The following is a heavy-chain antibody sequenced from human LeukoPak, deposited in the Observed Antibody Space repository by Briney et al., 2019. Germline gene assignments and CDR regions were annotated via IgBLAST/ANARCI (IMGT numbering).Heavy chain of an antibody. CDR1: GYTFTSYD. V-gene: IGHV1-18*01. CDR3: ARDQYDILTGYDYGMDV. Sequence: ASVTVSCKASGYTFTSYDFNWVRQAPGQGLEWMGWISAYNGNTNYAQKLQGRVTMTTDTSTSTAYMELRSLRSDDTAVYYCARDQYDILTGYDYGMDVWGQGTTVTVSS. J-gene: IGHJ6*02. D-gene: IGHD3-9*01. CDR2: ISAYNGNT.